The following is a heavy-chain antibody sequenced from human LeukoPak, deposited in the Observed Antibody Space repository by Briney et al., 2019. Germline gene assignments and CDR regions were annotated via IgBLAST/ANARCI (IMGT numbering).Heavy chain of an antibody. J-gene: IGHJ1*01. CDR2: ISSSSTYI. Sequence: PGGSLRLSCAASGFTFSSYGMSWVRQAPGKGLEWVSSISSSSTYIYYADSVKGRFTISRDNAKNSLYLQMNSLRGEDTAVYYCARDESAAAKWYFLHWGQGTLVTVSS. CDR1: GFTFSSYG. V-gene: IGHV3-21*01. D-gene: IGHD2-2*01. CDR3: ARDESAAAKWYFLH.